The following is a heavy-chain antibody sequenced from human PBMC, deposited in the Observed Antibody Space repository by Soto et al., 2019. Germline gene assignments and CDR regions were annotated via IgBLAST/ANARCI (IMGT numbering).Heavy chain of an antibody. CDR1: GFTFSSYA. CDR2: ISGSGGST. V-gene: IGHV3-23*01. D-gene: IGHD3-16*01. Sequence: EVQLLESGGGLVQPGGSLRLSCAASGFTFSSYAMSWVRQAPGKGLEWVSAISGSGGSTYYADSVKGRFTISRDNSKNTLYLQMNSLRAEDTAVYYRAKDPSASSLGVLYYSMDVWGQGTTVTVSS. CDR3: AKDPSASSLGVLYYSMDV. J-gene: IGHJ6*02.